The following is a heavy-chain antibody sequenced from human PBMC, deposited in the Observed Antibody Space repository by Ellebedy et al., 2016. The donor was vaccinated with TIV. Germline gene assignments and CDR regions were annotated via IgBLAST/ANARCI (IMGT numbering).Heavy chain of an antibody. J-gene: IGHJ4*02. CDR1: GFAFSMYG. CDR3: ASSRYHYYLGNTIFVY. CDR2: ISHDGSNE. V-gene: IGHV3-30*03. D-gene: IGHD3-10*01. Sequence: GESLKISCAASGFAFSMYGIHWVRQAPGKGPQWVAVISHDGSNEYYADSVEGRFTISRDNSKNTLYLQMNSLRAEDTAVYYCASSRYHYYLGNTIFVYWGQGTLVTVAS.